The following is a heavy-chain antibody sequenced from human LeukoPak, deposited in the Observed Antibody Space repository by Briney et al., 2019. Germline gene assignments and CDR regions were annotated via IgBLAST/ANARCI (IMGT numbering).Heavy chain of an antibody. CDR1: GGSISSYY. CDR2: IYYSGST. CDR3: ARYSGSFY. J-gene: IGHJ4*02. V-gene: IGHV4-39*07. D-gene: IGHD1-26*01. Sequence: SETLSLTCTVSGGSISSYYWSWIRQPPGKGLEWIGSIYYSGSTYYNPSLKSRVTISVDTSKNQFSLKLSSVTAADTAVYYCARYSGSFYWGQGTLVTVSS.